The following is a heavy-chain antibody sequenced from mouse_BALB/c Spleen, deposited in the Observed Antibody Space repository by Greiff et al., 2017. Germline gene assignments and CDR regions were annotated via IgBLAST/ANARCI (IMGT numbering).Heavy chain of an antibody. CDR1: GFTFSSYY. Sequence: EVKLQESGGGLVKLGGSLKLSCAASGFTFSSYYMSWVRQTPEKRLELVAAINSNGGSTYYPDTVKGRFTISRDNAKNTLYLQMSSLKSEDTALYYCARRAFITTVVAWYFDVWGAGTTVTVSS. D-gene: IGHD1-1*01. V-gene: IGHV5-6-2*01. CDR3: ARRAFITTVVAWYFDV. J-gene: IGHJ1*01. CDR2: INSNGGST.